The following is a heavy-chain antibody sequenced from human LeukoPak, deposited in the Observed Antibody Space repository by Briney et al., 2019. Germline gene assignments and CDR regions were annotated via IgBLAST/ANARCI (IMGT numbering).Heavy chain of an antibody. Sequence: PAETLSLSCSVSGGSISSGGYYWSCIPRPPGKGLEGIGYIYYSGSTYYNPSLKSRVTISVETSRNQFYLKLSSVTAADKALYYCARSEETFSYGSGNYYSFDSWGEGTLVTVS. CDR1: GGSISSGGYY. D-gene: IGHD3-10*01. J-gene: IGHJ4*02. CDR3: ARSEETFSYGSGNYYSFDS. V-gene: IGHV4-31*03. CDR2: IYYSGST.